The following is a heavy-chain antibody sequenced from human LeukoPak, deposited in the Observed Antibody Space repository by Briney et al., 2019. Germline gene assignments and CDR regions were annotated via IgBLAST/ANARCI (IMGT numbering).Heavy chain of an antibody. D-gene: IGHD6-19*01. CDR1: GFTFSSYA. Sequence: PGGSLRLSCAASGFTFSSYAMSWVRQAPGKGLEWVSAISGSGGSTYYADSVKGRFTIYRDNSKNTLYLQMNSLRAEDTAVYYCANQYSRGWYMISGCVDYFGQGTLVTVSS. CDR3: ANQYSRGWYMISGCVDY. V-gene: IGHV3-23*01. CDR2: ISGSGGST. J-gene: IGHJ4*02.